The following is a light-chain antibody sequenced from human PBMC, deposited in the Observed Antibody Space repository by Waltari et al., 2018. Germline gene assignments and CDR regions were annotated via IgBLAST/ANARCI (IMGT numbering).Light chain of an antibody. CDR3: CSYAGSSTPVV. CDR1: SSDVGDYNY. CDR2: DVI. J-gene: IGLJ2*01. Sequence: QSALTQPASVSGSPGQSITISCTGTSSDVGDYNYVHWYQQHPGKAPKIILYDVIKRPSGVSNRFSGSKSGNTASLTISGLQAEDEADYYCCSYAGSSTPVVSGGGTKLTVL. V-gene: IGLV2-23*02.